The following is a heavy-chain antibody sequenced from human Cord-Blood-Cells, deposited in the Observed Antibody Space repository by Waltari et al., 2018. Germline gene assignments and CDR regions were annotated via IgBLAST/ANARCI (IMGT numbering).Heavy chain of an antibody. V-gene: IGHV4-34*01. CDR1: GGSFSGYY. J-gene: IGHJ4*02. D-gene: IGHD1-26*01. CDR3: ARGVPSGSYYYFDY. CDR2: INHRGST. Sequence: QVQLQQWGAGLLKPSETLSLTCAVYGGSFSGYYWSWIRQPPGKGLEWIGEINHRGSTNYNPSLKSRVTISVDTSKNQFSLKLSSVTAADTAVYYCARGVPSGSYYYFDYWGQGTLVTVSS.